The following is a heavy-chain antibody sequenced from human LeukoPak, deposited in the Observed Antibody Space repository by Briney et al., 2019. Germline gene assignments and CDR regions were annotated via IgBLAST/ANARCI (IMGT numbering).Heavy chain of an antibody. J-gene: IGHJ4*02. CDR1: GFTFSSYW. CDR2: IKQDGSEK. D-gene: IGHD6-19*01. Sequence: GGSLRLSCAASGFTFSSYWMSWVRQAPGKGLEWVANIKQDGSEKYYVDSVKGRFTISRDNAKNSLYLQMSSLRAEDTAVYYCARRGIISGWYWAYYFDYWGQGTLVTVSS. CDR3: ARRGIISGWYWAYYFDY. V-gene: IGHV3-7*01.